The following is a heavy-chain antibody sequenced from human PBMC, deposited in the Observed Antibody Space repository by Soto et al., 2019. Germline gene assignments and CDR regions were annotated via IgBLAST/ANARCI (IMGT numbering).Heavy chain of an antibody. J-gene: IGHJ4*02. V-gene: IGHV3-11*01. D-gene: IGHD1-26*01. CDR3: ARALVLGVGALSQ. CDR1: GFTFSAYY. Sequence: QVQLVESGGGLVKPAGSLILSCAASGFTFSAYYMSWIRQAPGKGLEWVSYISDSGSLTHYGDSVKGRFTISRDNAKASLYLQMDSLRAEDTAIYYCARALVLGVGALSQWGQGTLVTVSS. CDR2: ISDSGSLT.